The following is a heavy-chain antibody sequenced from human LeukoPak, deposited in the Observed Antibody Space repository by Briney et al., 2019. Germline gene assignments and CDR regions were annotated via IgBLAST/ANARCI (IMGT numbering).Heavy chain of an antibody. V-gene: IGHV1-69*05. Sequence: ASVKVSCKASGGTFSSYAISWVRQAPGQGLEWMGGIIPIFGTANYAQKFQGRVTITTDESTSTAYMELSSLRSEDTAVYYCARGVYSGNFDGYYFDSWGQGTLVTVSS. CDR3: ARGVYSGNFDGYYFDS. J-gene: IGHJ4*02. D-gene: IGHD1-26*01. CDR1: GGTFSSYA. CDR2: IIPIFGTA.